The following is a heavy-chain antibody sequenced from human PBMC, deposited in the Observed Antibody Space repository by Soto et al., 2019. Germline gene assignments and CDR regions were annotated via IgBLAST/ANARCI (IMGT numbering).Heavy chain of an antibody. CDR1: GGTFSSYA. CDR2: IIPIFGTA. J-gene: IGHJ6*02. Sequence: ASVKVSCKASGGTFSSYAISWVRQAPGQGLEWMGGIIPIFGTANYAQKFQGRVTITADESTSTAYMELSSLRSEDTAVYYCARGGITPNYYYYGMDVWGQGTTVTVSS. D-gene: IGHD3-16*01. CDR3: ARGGITPNYYYYGMDV. V-gene: IGHV1-69*13.